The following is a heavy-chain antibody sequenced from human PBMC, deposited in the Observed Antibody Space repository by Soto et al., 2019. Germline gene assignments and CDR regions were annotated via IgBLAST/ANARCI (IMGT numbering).Heavy chain of an antibody. CDR1: GFNFRTTA. V-gene: IGHV1-58*01. CDR3: AADPYYYDTSDYYSFDQ. D-gene: IGHD3-22*01. J-gene: IGHJ4*02. Sequence: ASVKVSCKASGFNFRTTAVQWVRQARGQRLEWIGWIVVGSGNTNYAQNFQERVTITRDMSTSTAYMDVSSLRSEDTAVYYCAADPYYYDTSDYYSFDQWGQGTLVTVSS. CDR2: IVVGSGNT.